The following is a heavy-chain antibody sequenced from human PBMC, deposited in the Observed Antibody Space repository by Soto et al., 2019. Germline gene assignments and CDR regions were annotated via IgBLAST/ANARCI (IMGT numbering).Heavy chain of an antibody. Sequence: ASVKVSCKASGYTFTSYGISWLRQAPGQGLEWMGWISAYNGNTNYAQKLQGRVTMTTDTSTSTAYMELRSLRSDDTAVYYCAREGGIAAAGGYYYYGMDVWGQGTTVTVSS. CDR1: GYTFTSYG. CDR2: ISAYNGNT. J-gene: IGHJ6*02. CDR3: AREGGIAAAGGYYYYGMDV. D-gene: IGHD6-13*01. V-gene: IGHV1-18*04.